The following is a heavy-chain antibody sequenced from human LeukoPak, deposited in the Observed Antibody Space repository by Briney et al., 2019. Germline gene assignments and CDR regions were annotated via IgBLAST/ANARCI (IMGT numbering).Heavy chain of an antibody. V-gene: IGHV1-2*02. CDR2: INPNSGGT. CDR3: ASRYYDSSGYSY. D-gene: IGHD3-22*01. Sequence: GESLKISCKASGYTFTGYYMHWVRQAPGQGLEWMGWINPNSGGTNYAQKFQGRVTMTRDTSISTAYMELSRLRSDDTAVYYCASRYYDSSGYSYWGQGTLVTVSS. J-gene: IGHJ4*02. CDR1: GYTFTGYY.